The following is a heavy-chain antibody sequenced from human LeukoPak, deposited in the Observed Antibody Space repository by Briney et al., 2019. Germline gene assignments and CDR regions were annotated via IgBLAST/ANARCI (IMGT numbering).Heavy chain of an antibody. Sequence: PGGSLRLSCSASGFTFSSYAMHWVRQAPGKGLEYVSGISSNGGMTFYVDSVKGRFSISRDNSKNTLYLQMSSLRPEDTAVYYCARVEASRTWSIDYWGQRTLVTASS. J-gene: IGHJ4*02. D-gene: IGHD6-13*01. CDR2: ISSNGGMT. CDR3: ARVEASRTWSIDY. V-gene: IGHV3-64D*09. CDR1: GFTFSSYA.